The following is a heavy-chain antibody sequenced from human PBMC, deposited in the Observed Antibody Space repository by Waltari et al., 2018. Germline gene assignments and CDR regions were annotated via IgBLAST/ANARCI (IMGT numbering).Heavy chain of an antibody. CDR2: IYYSGST. CDR1: GGSISSYY. D-gene: IGHD3-22*01. Sequence: QVQLQESGPGLVKPSETLSLTCTVSGGSISSYYWRWIRQPPGKGLEWLGYIYYSGSTNYNPSLKSRVTISVDTSKNQFSLKLSSVTAADTAVYYCARHDSSGYYIFDIWGQGTMVTVSS. CDR3: ARHDSSGYYIFDI. V-gene: IGHV4-59*01. J-gene: IGHJ3*02.